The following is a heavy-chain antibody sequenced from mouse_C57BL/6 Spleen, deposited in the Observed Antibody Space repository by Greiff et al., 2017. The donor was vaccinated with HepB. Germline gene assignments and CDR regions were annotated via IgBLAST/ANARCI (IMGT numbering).Heavy chain of an antibody. V-gene: IGHV5-17*01. D-gene: IGHD1-1*01. CDR3: ARTYYYGSSYSAMDY. J-gene: IGHJ4*01. CDR1: GFTFSDYG. CDR2: ISSGSSTI. Sequence: EVKVVESGGGLVKPGGSLKLSCAASGFTFSDYGMHWVRQAPEKGLEWVAYISSGSSTIYYADTVKGRFTISRDNAKNTLFLQMTSLRSEDTAMYYCARTYYYGSSYSAMDYWGQGTSVTVSS.